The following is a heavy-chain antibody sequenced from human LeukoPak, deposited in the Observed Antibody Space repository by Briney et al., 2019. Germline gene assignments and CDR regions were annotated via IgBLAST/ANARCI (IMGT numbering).Heavy chain of an antibody. CDR1: GFTFSSYG. D-gene: IGHD2-15*01. V-gene: IGHV3-30*18. Sequence: GRSPRLSCAASGFTFSSYGMHWVRQAPGKGLEWVAVISYDGSNKYYADSVKGRFTISRDNSKNTLYLQMNSLRAEDTAVYYCAKSIAYCSGGSCYSAYYYYGMDVWGQGTTFTFPS. J-gene: IGHJ6*02. CDR2: ISYDGSNK. CDR3: AKSIAYCSGGSCYSAYYYYGMDV.